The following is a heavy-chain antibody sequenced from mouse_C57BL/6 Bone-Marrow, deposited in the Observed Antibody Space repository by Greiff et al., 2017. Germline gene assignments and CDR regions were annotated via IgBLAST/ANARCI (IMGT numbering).Heavy chain of an antibody. CDR3: ARTTD. CDR1: GYTFTSYG. CDR2: IYPRSGNT. D-gene: IGHD1-1*01. V-gene: IGHV1-81*01. J-gene: IGHJ2*01. Sequence: VKLQESGAELARPGASVKLSCKASGYTFTSYGISWVKQRTGQGLEWIGEIYPRSGNTYSNEKFKGKATLTADKSSSTAYMEIRSLTSEDSSVYFCARTTDWGQGTTLTVSS.